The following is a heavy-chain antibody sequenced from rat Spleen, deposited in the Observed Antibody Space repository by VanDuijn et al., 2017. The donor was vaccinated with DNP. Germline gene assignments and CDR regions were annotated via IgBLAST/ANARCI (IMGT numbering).Heavy chain of an antibody. D-gene: IGHD1-3*01. V-gene: IGHV5-25*01. Sequence: EVQLVESGGGLVQPGRSLKLSCAASGFTFSNYAMAWVRQAPTKGLEWVASLSTGGDKSAYRDSVKGRFTLSRDNAKSTLYLQMNSLRSEDAATYYCTRRVANYGSNDWFAYWGQGTLVTVSS. CDR1: GFTFSNYA. J-gene: IGHJ3*01. CDR2: LSTGGDKS. CDR3: TRRVANYGSNDWFAY.